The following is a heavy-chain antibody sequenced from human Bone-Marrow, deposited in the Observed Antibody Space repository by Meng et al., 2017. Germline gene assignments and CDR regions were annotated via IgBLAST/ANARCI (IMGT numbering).Heavy chain of an antibody. V-gene: IGHV4-4*07. J-gene: IGHJ3*02. CDR1: GGSISSYY. Sequence: GSLRLSCTVSGGSISSYYWSWIRQPAGKGLEWIGRIYTSGSTNYNPSLKSRVTMSVDTSKNQFSLKLSSVTAADTAVYYCARQTRVTMVRGVITPGAFDIWGQGTMVNVSS. CDR2: IYTSGST. D-gene: IGHD3-10*01. CDR3: ARQTRVTMVRGVITPGAFDI.